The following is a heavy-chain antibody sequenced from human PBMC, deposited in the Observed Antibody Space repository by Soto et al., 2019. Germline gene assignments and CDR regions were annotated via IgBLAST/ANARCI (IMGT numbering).Heavy chain of an antibody. CDR2: TRNKANSYTT. CDR1: GFTFSDHH. V-gene: IGHV3-72*01. CDR3: SRDLGS. Sequence: EVQLVESGGTLVQPGGSLRLSCAASGFTFSDHHMDWVRQAPGKGLEWVGRTRNKANSYTTEYAASVKGRFTISRYDSKNSLYLQMNSLKTEDTAVYYCSRDLGSWGQGTLVTVSS. J-gene: IGHJ5*02.